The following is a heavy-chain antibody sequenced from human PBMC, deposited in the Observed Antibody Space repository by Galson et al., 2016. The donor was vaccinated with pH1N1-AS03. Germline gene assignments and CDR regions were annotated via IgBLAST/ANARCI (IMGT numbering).Heavy chain of an antibody. D-gene: IGHD3-10*01. Sequence: SLRLSCAASGFTFEDHAMHWVRQIPGRGLEWVSQISWNSGKLGYAASVNGRFTISRDNAKNSVYLQMNRLRLEDTALYYCARDRLWSGDNEPFDLWGQGTVVTVS. CDR2: ISWNSGKL. CDR3: ARDRLWSGDNEPFDL. J-gene: IGHJ3*01. CDR1: GFTFEDHA. V-gene: IGHV3-9*01.